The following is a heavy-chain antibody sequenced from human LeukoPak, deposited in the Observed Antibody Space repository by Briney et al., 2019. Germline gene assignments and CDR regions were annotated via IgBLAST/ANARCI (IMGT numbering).Heavy chain of an antibody. CDR1: GFSLDDYA. D-gene: IGHD3-9*01. J-gene: IGHJ3*02. Sequence: PGRSLRLSCVGSGFSLDDYAMHWVRQVAGKGLEWVSSISWDSGNQAYADSVKGRLTISRDNAKNSLYLQMNSLRPEDTAFYYCVKDMGFDLLKDAFHIWGQGTLVTVSS. V-gene: IGHV3-9*01. CDR2: ISWDSGNQ. CDR3: VKDMGFDLLKDAFHI.